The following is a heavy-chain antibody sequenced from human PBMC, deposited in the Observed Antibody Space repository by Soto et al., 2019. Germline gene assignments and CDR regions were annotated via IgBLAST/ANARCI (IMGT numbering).Heavy chain of an antibody. J-gene: IGHJ5*02. Sequence: QVQLVQSGAEVTKPGAAVTISCKASGYTFTDYALHWVRQAPGQRPEWRGWIITRSGDTKYSPKFQDRITITRDTSATTVYMSLSTLTSEDTAIYYCARDIGSGSYYDSNNWFDPWGQGTLVTVSS. CDR1: GYTFTDYA. D-gene: IGHD3-10*01. V-gene: IGHV1-3*04. CDR3: ARDIGSGSYYDSNNWFDP. CDR2: IITRSGDT.